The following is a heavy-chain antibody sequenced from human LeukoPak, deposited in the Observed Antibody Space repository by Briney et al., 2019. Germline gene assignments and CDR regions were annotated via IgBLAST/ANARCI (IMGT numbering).Heavy chain of an antibody. CDR3: ARRALLGYSYGLRTFNI. V-gene: IGHV3-66*04. J-gene: IGHJ3*02. CDR1: GFTVSSNY. CDR2: IYSGGIYNSGTT. D-gene: IGHD5-18*01. Sequence: GGSLRLSCAASGFTVSSNYRSWVRQAPGKGLELGSVIYSGGIYNSGTTNYGASVKGRFTISRDNSKNTLYLQMNSLRAEDTAVYYCARRALLGYSYGLRTFNIWGQGTTVTVSS.